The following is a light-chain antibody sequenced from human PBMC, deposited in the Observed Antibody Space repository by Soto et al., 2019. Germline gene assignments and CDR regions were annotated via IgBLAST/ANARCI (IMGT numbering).Light chain of an antibody. J-gene: IGLJ1*01. CDR3: CSYAGSSTPYV. CDR1: SSDVGSYNL. CDR2: EGS. V-gene: IGLV2-23*01. Sequence: QSVLTQPASVSGPPGQSITISCTGTSSDVGSYNLVSWYQQHPGKAPKLMIYEGSKRPSGVSNRFSGSKSGNTASLTISGLQAEDEADYYCCSYAGSSTPYVFGTGTKVT.